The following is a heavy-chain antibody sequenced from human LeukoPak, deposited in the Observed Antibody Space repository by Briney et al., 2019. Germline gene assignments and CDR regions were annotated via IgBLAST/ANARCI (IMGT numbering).Heavy chain of an antibody. J-gene: IGHJ6*04. D-gene: IGHD3-10*02. CDR1: VFTFSSYE. CDR2: ISSSGSTI. Sequence: PGGSLRLSCAASVFTFSSYEMNWVRQAPGKGLEWVSYISSSGSTIYYADSVKGRFTISRDNAKNSLYLQMNSLRAEDTAVYYCAELGITMIGGFWGKGTTVTISS. V-gene: IGHV3-48*03. CDR3: AELGITMIGGF.